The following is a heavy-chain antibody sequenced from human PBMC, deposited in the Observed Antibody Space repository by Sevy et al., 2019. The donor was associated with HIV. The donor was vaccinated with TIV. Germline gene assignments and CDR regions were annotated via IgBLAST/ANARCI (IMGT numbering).Heavy chain of an antibody. CDR1: GFSFSSYA. Sequence: GGSLRLSCAASGFSFSSYAMSWVRQAPGKGLEWVSAISGSGGSTYYADSVKGRFTISRDNSKNTLYLQMNNLRAEDTAVYYCAKAPYDGSGYFFPFDYWGQGTPVTVSS. CDR3: AKAPYDGSGYFFPFDY. D-gene: IGHD3-22*01. CDR2: ISGSGGST. V-gene: IGHV3-23*01. J-gene: IGHJ4*02.